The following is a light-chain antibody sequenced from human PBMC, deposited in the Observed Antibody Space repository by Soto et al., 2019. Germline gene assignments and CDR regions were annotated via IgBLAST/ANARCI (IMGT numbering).Light chain of an antibody. CDR3: HQYYRAPWT. Sequence: DIVMTQSPDSLAVSLGERATINCKSSQSVFSSSNNKNYLTWYQQKPGQPPKLLIYWTSTRESSVPERYSGRGYWKDFSPTKSSLQAEDVAIYYYHQYYRAPWTFCQGYKVEIK. CDR2: WTS. CDR1: QSVFSSSNNKNY. V-gene: IGKV4-1*01. J-gene: IGKJ1*01.